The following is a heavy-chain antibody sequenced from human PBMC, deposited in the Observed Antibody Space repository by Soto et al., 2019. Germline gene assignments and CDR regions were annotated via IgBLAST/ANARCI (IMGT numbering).Heavy chain of an antibody. D-gene: IGHD3-9*01. CDR3: TSSPYDIPGYSRNGYYYSMVV. J-gene: IGHJ6*02. Sequence: EVQLVESGGGVVQPGGSLTLSCDVSGDGFSHSAMHWVRQSAGKGLEWVGHISTTVHSHATSYSSSVRGRFTISRDDGQRTAYLSLDGLQSQDPAVYYCTSSPYDIPGYSRNGYYYSMVVWGHGTTVIVSS. CDR1: GDGFSHSA. CDR2: ISTTVHSHAT. V-gene: IGHV3-73*02.